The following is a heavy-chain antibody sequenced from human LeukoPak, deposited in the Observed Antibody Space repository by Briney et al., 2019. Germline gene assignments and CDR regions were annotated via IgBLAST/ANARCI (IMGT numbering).Heavy chain of an antibody. Sequence: ASVKVSCKASGGTFSSYAISWVRQAPGQGLEWMGGFDPEDGETIYAQKFQGRVTMTEDTSTDTAYMELSSLRSEDTAVYYCATSRDYYDSSGYYSDYWGQGTLVTVSS. CDR2: FDPEDGET. CDR1: GGTFSSYA. V-gene: IGHV1-24*01. D-gene: IGHD3-22*01. J-gene: IGHJ4*02. CDR3: ATSRDYYDSSGYYSDY.